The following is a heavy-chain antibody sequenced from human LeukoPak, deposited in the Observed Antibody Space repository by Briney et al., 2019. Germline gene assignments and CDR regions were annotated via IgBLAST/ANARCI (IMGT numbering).Heavy chain of an antibody. Sequence: GGSLRLSCAASGFTFSSYWMTWVRQAPGKGLEWVANIKQDGNEKYYVDSVKGRFTISRDNAKNSLYLQMNSLRAEDTAVYYCARHIWFGDLTLYYFDYWGQGTLVTVSS. V-gene: IGHV3-7*05. D-gene: IGHD3-10*01. CDR3: ARHIWFGDLTLYYFDY. J-gene: IGHJ4*02. CDR1: GFTFSSYW. CDR2: IKQDGNEK.